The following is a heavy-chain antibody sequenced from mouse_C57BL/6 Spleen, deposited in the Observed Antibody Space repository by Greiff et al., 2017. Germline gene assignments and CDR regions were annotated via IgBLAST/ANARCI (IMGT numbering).Heavy chain of an antibody. CDR3: DLVSGTGYFDY. Sequence: VQLKQSGAELVKPGASVKLSCTASGFNIKDYYMHWVKQRTEQGLEWIGRIDPEDGETKYDPKFQGKATITADTSSNTAYLQLSSLTSEDTAVYYCDLVSGTGYFDYGGQGTTLTVSS. CDR2: IDPEDGET. J-gene: IGHJ2*01. CDR1: GFNIKDYY. D-gene: IGHD6-2*01. V-gene: IGHV14-2*01.